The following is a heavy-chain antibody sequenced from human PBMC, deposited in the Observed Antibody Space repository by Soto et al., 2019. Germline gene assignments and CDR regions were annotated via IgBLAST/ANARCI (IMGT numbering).Heavy chain of an antibody. Sequence: EVQLVESGGGFVQPGRSLRLSCAASGFTFDDYAMHWVRQAPGRGLEWVSGTSWNSGSIAYADSVKGRFTISRDNAKNSLYLQMNSLRAEDTAVYYCALEGYDFWSGYLGMDVWGQGTTVTVSS. CDR1: GFTFDDYA. V-gene: IGHV3-9*01. D-gene: IGHD3-3*01. CDR2: TSWNSGSI. CDR3: ALEGYDFWSGYLGMDV. J-gene: IGHJ6*02.